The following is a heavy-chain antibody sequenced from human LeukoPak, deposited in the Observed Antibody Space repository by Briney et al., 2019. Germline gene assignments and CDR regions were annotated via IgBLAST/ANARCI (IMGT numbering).Heavy chain of an antibody. V-gene: IGHV4-39*07. CDR2: IYYSGST. D-gene: IGHD3-3*01. CDR1: GGSISSSSYY. J-gene: IGHJ4*02. Sequence: SETLSLTCTVSGGSISSSSYYWGWIRQPPGKGLEWLGSIYYSGSTYYNPSLKSRVTVSVDTSKNQFSLKRSSVTAADTAVYHCARGSSDFWSGYSHAFDYWGQGTLVTVSS. CDR3: ARGSSDFWSGYSHAFDY.